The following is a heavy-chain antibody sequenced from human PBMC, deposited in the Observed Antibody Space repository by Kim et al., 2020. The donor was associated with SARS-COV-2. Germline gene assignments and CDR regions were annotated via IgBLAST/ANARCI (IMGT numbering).Heavy chain of an antibody. D-gene: IGHD3-22*01. V-gene: IGHV3-74*01. CDR3: ARVTIYYDSSGYYYYFDY. Sequence: KGRFTISRDNAKNTLYLQMSSRRAEDTAVYYCARVTIYYDSSGYYYYFDYWGQGTLVTVSS. J-gene: IGHJ4*02.